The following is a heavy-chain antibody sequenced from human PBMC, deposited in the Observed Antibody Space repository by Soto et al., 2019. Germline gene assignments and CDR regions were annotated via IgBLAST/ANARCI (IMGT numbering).Heavy chain of an antibody. D-gene: IGHD1-1*01. V-gene: IGHV1-46*01. CDR1: GYTFTNFY. J-gene: IGHJ6*02. CDR2: INPTGGDT. CDR3: ARGEGSEYNRVQYYYGMDV. Sequence: QVQLVQSGAEVKKPGASVKVSCKASGYTFTNFYLHWVRQAPGQGLEWVGIINPTGGDTSYAQKFQGRVTMTRDTSTSTVYMELSSLRSEDTAVYYCARGEGSEYNRVQYYYGMDVWGQGTTVTVSS.